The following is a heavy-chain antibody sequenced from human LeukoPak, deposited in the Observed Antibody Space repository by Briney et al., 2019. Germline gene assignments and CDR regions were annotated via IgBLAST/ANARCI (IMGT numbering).Heavy chain of an antibody. D-gene: IGHD4-17*01. CDR1: GYTFTGYY. Sequence: ASVKVSCKASGYTFTGYYMHWVRQAPGQGLEWMGWINPNSGGTNYAQKFQGRVTMTRDTSISTAYMELSRLRSGDTAVYYCARVLMTTVTTFLSPFDYWGQGTLVTVSS. J-gene: IGHJ4*02. CDR3: ARVLMTTVTTFLSPFDY. V-gene: IGHV1-2*02. CDR2: INPNSGGT.